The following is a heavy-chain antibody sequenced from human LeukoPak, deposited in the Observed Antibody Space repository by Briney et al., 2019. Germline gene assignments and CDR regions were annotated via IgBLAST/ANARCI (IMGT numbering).Heavy chain of an antibody. Sequence: GSLRLSCAGSGFTFRWFEHPRVRQTSGKGLEWVSAISGSGGSTYYADSVKGRFTISRDNSKNTLYLQMNSLRAEDTAVYYCAKDLEGYPFDYWGQGTLVTVSS. J-gene: IGHJ4*02. V-gene: IGHV3-23*01. CDR2: ISGSGGST. CDR3: AKDLEGYPFDY. D-gene: IGHD3-16*02. CDR1: GFTFRWFE.